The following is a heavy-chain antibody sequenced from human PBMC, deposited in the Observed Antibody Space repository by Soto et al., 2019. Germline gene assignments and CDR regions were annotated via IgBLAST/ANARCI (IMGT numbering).Heavy chain of an antibody. D-gene: IGHD2-2*01. CDR3: AKRGYRRIVVVPAARPHYYFDY. CDR1: GFTFSSYA. CDR2: ISGSGGST. V-gene: IGHV3-23*01. Sequence: PGGSLRLSCAASGFTFSSYAMSWVRQAPGKGLEWVSAISGSGGSTYYADSVKGRFTISRDNSKNTLYLQMNSLRAEDTAVYYCAKRGYRRIVVVPAARPHYYFDYWGQGTLVTVSS. J-gene: IGHJ4*02.